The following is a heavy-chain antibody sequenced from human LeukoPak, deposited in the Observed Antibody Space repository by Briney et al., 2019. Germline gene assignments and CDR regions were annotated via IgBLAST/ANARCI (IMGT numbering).Heavy chain of an antibody. Sequence: GGSLRLSCAASGFTVSSNYMSWVRQAPGKGLEWVSLIYSGGSTYYADSVKGRFTISRDNSKSTLYLQMTSLRAEDTAVYYCASRDKGYYYGMDVWGQGATVTVSS. CDR2: IYSGGST. J-gene: IGHJ6*02. V-gene: IGHV3-66*01. D-gene: IGHD5-24*01. CDR3: ASRDKGYYYGMDV. CDR1: GFTVSSNY.